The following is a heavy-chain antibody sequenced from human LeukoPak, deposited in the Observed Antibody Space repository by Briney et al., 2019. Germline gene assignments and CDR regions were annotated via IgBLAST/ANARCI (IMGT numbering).Heavy chain of an antibody. CDR2: IYNDGST. Sequence: GGSLRLSCAASGLTVSSSYMSWVRQAPGKGLEWVSIIYNDGSTYYADSMKGRFTVSRGNSKNTLYLQVNSLRAEDTAMYYCARNILFAFDIWGQGTMVTVSS. J-gene: IGHJ3*02. V-gene: IGHV3-53*01. D-gene: IGHD2/OR15-2a*01. CDR1: GLTVSSSY. CDR3: ARNILFAFDI.